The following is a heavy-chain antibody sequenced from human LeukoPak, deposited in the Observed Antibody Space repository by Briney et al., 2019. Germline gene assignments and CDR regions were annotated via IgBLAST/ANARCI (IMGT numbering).Heavy chain of an antibody. V-gene: IGHV4-30-4*01. D-gene: IGHD3-22*01. CDR1: GASISSGECY. Sequence: SQTLSLTCTVSGASISSGECYWSWIRQPPGKGLEWITYMYYSGSTYYNPSLKSRVTMSADTSKNQLALKLSSVTAADTALYYCARPYYYDSRIDPWGQGILVTVSS. CDR3: ARPYYYDSRIDP. J-gene: IGHJ5*02. CDR2: MYYSGST.